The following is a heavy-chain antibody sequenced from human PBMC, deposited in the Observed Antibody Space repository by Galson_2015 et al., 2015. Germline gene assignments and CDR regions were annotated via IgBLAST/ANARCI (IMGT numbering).Heavy chain of an antibody. Sequence: SVKVSCKASGYTFTSYDINWVRQATGQGLEWMGWMNPNSGNTGYAQKFQGRVTMTRNTSICTAYMELSSLRSEDTAVYYCAIHPLRYYYGSGSYSRGNWFDPWGQGTLVTVSS. V-gene: IGHV1-8*01. CDR2: MNPNSGNT. CDR3: AIHPLRYYYGSGSYSRGNWFDP. D-gene: IGHD3-10*01. CDR1: GYTFTSYD. J-gene: IGHJ5*02.